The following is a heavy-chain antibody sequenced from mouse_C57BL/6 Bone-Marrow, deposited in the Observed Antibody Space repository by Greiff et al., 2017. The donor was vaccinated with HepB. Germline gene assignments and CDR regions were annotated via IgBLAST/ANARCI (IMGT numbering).Heavy chain of an antibody. CDR3: ARNSPYDSNDVWFAY. Sequence: VKLKESGPGLVAPSQSLSITCTVSGFSLTSYAISWVRQPPGKGLEWLGVIWTGGGTNYNSALKSRLSISKDKSKSQVFLKMNRLQTDDTARYYCARNSPYDSNDVWFAYWGQGTLVTVSA. J-gene: IGHJ3*01. V-gene: IGHV2-9-1*01. CDR1: GFSLTSYA. D-gene: IGHD2-5*01. CDR2: IWTGGGT.